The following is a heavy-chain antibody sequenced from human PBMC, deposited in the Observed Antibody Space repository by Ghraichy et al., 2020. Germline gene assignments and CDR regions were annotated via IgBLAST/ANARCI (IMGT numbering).Heavy chain of an antibody. Sequence: ASVKVSCKASGYTFTRFYLHWVRQAPGQGLEWMGMIDPSGGSTSYAQKFQDSVTLTSDTSTTTVYMEVSSLRSGDTAVYYCARDPLGARDLRSDYFYYGMDVWGPGTTVTVSS. D-gene: IGHD1-26*01. V-gene: IGHV1-46*01. CDR1: GYTFTRFY. J-gene: IGHJ6*02. CDR2: IDPSGGST. CDR3: ARDPLGARDLRSDYFYYGMDV.